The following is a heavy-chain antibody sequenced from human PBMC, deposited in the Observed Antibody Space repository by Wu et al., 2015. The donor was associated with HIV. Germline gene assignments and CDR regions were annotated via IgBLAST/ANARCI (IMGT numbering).Heavy chain of an antibody. CDR3: ARGLGYSYGYWYFDL. D-gene: IGHD5-18*01. CDR2: MNPNSGNT. V-gene: IGHV1-8*03. J-gene: IGHJ2*01. Sequence: QLQLVQSGAEVKKPGASVKVSCKASGYTFTRYDINWVRQATGQGLEWMGWMNPNSGNTGYAQKFQGRVTITRNTSISTANMELSSLRSEDTAVYYCARGLGYSYGYWYFDLWGRGTLVTVSS. CDR1: GYTFTRYD.